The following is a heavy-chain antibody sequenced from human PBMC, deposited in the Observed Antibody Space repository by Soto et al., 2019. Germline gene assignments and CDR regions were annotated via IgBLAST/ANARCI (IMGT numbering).Heavy chain of an antibody. CDR3: ARLCRYDYIWGSYRLRWFDL. CDR1: GGNFGDYY. J-gene: IGHJ5*02. CDR2: INHSGST. V-gene: IGHV4-34*01. Sequence: SETQPLTYTVYGGNFGDYYCSWILQPTGKGLEWIGEINHSGSTNYNPSLKSRVTISVDTSKNQFSLKLSSVTAADTAVYYCARLCRYDYIWGSYRLRWFDLWGQGTLVTLSS. D-gene: IGHD3-16*02.